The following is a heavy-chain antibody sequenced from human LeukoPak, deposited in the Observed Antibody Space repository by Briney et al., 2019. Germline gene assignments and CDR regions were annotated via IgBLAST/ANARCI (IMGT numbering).Heavy chain of an antibody. CDR3: ARGEGYYYYYMDV. V-gene: IGHV3-53*01. CDR2: IYSGGTT. Sequence: GWSLRLSCAASGFTVSSSYMTWVRQAPGKGLEWVSVIYSGGTTYYADSVKGRFTISRDNSKNTLYLQMNSLRAEDTAVYYCARGEGYYYYYMDVWGKGTTVTVSS. CDR1: GFTVSSSY. J-gene: IGHJ6*03. D-gene: IGHD3-16*01.